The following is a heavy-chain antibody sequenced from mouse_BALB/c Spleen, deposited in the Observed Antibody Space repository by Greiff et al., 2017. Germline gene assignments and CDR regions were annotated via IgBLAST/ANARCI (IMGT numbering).Heavy chain of an antibody. CDR1: GYTFTDYE. Sequence: VQLQQSGAELVRPGASVTLSCKASGYTFTDYEMHWVKQTPVHGLEWIGAIDPETGGTAYNQKFKGKATLTADKSSSTAYMELRSLTSEDSAVYYCTRENDGYNYFDYWGQGTTLTVSS. CDR2: IDPETGGT. D-gene: IGHD2-3*01. V-gene: IGHV1-15*01. CDR3: TRENDGYNYFDY. J-gene: IGHJ2*01.